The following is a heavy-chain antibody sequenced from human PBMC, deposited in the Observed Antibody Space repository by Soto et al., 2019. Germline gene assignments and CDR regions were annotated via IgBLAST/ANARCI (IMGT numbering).Heavy chain of an antibody. CDR2: ISSTGINQ. D-gene: IGHD6-19*01. CDR3: SKGAASTSGWYGSGWGTFDA. J-gene: IGHJ4*02. Sequence: PGGSLRLSCAASGFTFTSHCIHWVRQAPCKGLDWVAAISSTGINQYYADSVKGRFTISRSDSTNTLYLEMKSLRVEDTAVCYCSKGAASTSGWYGSGWGTFDAWGQGTLVTVSS. CDR1: GFTFTSHC. V-gene: IGHV3-30*18.